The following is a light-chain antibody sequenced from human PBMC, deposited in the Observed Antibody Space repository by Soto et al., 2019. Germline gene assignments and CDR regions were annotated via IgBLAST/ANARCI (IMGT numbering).Light chain of an antibody. J-gene: IGKJ1*01. CDR2: TAS. V-gene: IGKV1-6*01. CDR3: LQDYNYPWT. Sequence: AIQMTQSPSSLSASVGDRVTITCRASQGIRNDLGWYQQKPGEAPKLLIYTASRLQSGVPSRFSGSGSGTDFTLTISSLQSEDFATYYCLQDYNYPWTFGQGTKVEIK. CDR1: QGIRND.